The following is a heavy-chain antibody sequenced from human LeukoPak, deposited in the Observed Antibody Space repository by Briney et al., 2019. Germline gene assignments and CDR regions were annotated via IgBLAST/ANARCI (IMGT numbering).Heavy chain of an antibody. Sequence: ASVQVSCKASGYTFTGYYMHWVRQAPGQGLEWMGWINPNSRRTNYAQKFQGRVTMTRDTSISTAYMELSRLRSDDTAVYYCAREGCSSTSCLYYFDYWGQGTLVTVSS. CDR3: AREGCSSTSCLYYFDY. V-gene: IGHV1-2*02. D-gene: IGHD2-2*01. J-gene: IGHJ4*02. CDR1: GYTFTGYY. CDR2: INPNSRRT.